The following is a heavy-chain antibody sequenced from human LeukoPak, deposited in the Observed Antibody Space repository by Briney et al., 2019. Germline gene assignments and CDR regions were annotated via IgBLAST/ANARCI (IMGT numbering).Heavy chain of an antibody. CDR1: GGSISGYY. Sequence: SETLSLTCTVSGGSISGYYWSWIRQPAGKGLEWIGRVYSSGTTNYNPSLNSRVTISVDTSKSQFSLKMTSVTAADTAVYYCAREGDNWGDQNWFDPWGQGTLVTVSS. D-gene: IGHD1-1*01. CDR2: VYSSGTT. CDR3: AREGDNWGDQNWFDP. J-gene: IGHJ5*02. V-gene: IGHV4-4*07.